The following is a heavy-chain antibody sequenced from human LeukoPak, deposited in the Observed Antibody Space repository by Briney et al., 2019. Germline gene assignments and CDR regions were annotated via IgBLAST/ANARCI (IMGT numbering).Heavy chain of an antibody. Sequence: GASVKVSCKASGYTFTGYYMHWVRQAPGQGLEWMGWINPNSGGTNYAQKFQGRVTMTRDTSISTAYMELSRLRSDDTAVYYCAREESDTVSSWFGPWGQGTLVTVSS. CDR1: GYTFTGYY. D-gene: IGHD5-18*01. CDR2: INPNSGGT. CDR3: AREESDTVSSWFGP. V-gene: IGHV1-2*02. J-gene: IGHJ5*02.